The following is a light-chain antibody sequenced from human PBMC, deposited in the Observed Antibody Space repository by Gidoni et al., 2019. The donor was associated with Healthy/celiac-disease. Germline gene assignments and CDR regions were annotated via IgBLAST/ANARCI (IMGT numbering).Light chain of an antibody. CDR2: GAS. CDR3: QKYNNWPRT. CDR1: QSVSSN. Sequence: EIVMTQSPATRSAFPGERATLSCRASQSVSSNLAWYQQKPGQAPRLLIYGASTRATGIPARFSGSGSGTEFTLTISSLQSEDFAVYYWQKYNNWPRTFXQXTKVXIK. J-gene: IGKJ1*01. V-gene: IGKV3-15*01.